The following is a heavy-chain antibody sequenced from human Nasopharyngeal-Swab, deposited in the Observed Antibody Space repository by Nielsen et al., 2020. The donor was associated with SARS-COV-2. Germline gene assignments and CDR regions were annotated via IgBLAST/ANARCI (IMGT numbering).Heavy chain of an antibody. J-gene: IGHJ4*02. V-gene: IGHV3-30*04. CDR1: GFTFSRHA. D-gene: IGHD1-1*01. Sequence: GGSLRLSCAASGFTFSRHAMHWVRQAPGKGLEWVATISYDGSNTYGDSVKGRFTISRDNSKSTLYLQMNSQRPEDTAVYYCARETLEAASSHFDYWGQGTLVTVSS. CDR2: ISYDGSNT. CDR3: ARETLEAASSHFDY.